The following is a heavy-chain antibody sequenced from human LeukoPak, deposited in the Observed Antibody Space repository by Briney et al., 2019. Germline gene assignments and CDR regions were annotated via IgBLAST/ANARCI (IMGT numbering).Heavy chain of an antibody. V-gene: IGHV4-39*01. CDR1: GGSISSSSYY. CDR3: ASQALGFDP. Sequence: SETLSLTCTVSGGSISSSSYYWGWIRQPPGKGLEWIGSIYYSGSTYYNPSLKSRVTISVDTSKNQFSLKLSSVTAADTAVYYCASQALGFDPWGQGTLVTVSS. J-gene: IGHJ5*02. CDR2: IYYSGST.